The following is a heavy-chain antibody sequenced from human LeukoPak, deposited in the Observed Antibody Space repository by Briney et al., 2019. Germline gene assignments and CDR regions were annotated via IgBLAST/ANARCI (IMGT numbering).Heavy chain of an antibody. CDR1: GFTSSSYS. D-gene: IGHD1-26*01. V-gene: IGHV3-21*01. CDR2: ISSRSSYI. Sequence: SGGSLRLSCAASGFTSSSYSMNWVRQAPGKGLEWVSSISSRSSYIYYADSVKGRFTISRDNAKNSLYLQMNSLRAEDTAVYYCARGVGGGMDVWGQGTTVTVSS. J-gene: IGHJ6*02. CDR3: ARGVGGGMDV.